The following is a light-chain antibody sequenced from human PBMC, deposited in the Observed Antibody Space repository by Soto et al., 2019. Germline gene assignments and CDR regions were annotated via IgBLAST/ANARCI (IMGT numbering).Light chain of an antibody. CDR1: SSDVGSYNY. CDR2: EVS. J-gene: IGLJ1*01. CDR3: NSYTTTSTYV. V-gene: IGLV2-14*01. Sequence: QSVLTQPASVSGSPGQSITISCTGTSSDVGSYNYVSWYQLHPGKAPKLMIYEVSNRPSGVSDRFSGSKSGNTASLTISGLQPEDEADYYCNSYTTTSTYVFGTGTKGTVL.